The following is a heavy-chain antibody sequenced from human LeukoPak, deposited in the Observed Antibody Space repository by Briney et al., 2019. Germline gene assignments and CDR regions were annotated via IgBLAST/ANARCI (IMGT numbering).Heavy chain of an antibody. CDR2: IIPILGIA. D-gene: IGHD3-10*01. CDR3: ATPITMVRGSCYGMDV. CDR1: GGTFSSYA. J-gene: IGHJ6*02. Sequence: GASVKVSCKASGGTFSSYAISWVRQAPGQGLEWMGRIIPILGIANYAQKFQGRVTITADKSTSTAYMELSSLRSEDTAVYYCATPITMVRGSCYGMDVWGQGTTVTVSS. V-gene: IGHV1-69*04.